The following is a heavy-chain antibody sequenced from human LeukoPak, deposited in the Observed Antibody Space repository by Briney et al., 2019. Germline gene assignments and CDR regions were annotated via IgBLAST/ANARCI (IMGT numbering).Heavy chain of an antibody. D-gene: IGHD2-15*01. V-gene: IGHV4-34*01. CDR3: ARGRPKGYCSGGSCGRPVFDY. J-gene: IGHJ4*02. CDR2: INHSGST. CDR1: GGSFSGYY. Sequence: SETLSLTCAVYGGSFSGYYWSWIRQPPGKGLEWIGEINHSGSTNYNPSLKSRVTISVDTSKNQFSLKLSSVTAADTAVYYCARGRPKGYCSGGSCGRPVFDYWGQGTLVTVSS.